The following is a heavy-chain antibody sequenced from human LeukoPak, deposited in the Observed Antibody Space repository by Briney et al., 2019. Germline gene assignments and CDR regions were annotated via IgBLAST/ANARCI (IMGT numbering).Heavy chain of an antibody. Sequence: GASVKVYCKASGYTFTSYDINWVRQATGQGLEWMGWMNPNSGNTGYAQKFQGRVTITRNTSISTAYMELSSLRSEDTAVYYCWATVTTGYYYYMDVWGKGTTVTVSS. J-gene: IGHJ6*03. CDR2: MNPNSGNT. D-gene: IGHD4-11*01. V-gene: IGHV1-8*03. CDR1: GYTFTSYD. CDR3: WATVTTGYYYYMDV.